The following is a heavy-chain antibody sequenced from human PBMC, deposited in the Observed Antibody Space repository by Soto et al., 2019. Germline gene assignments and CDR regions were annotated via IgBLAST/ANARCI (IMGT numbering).Heavy chain of an antibody. D-gene: IGHD2-15*01. CDR1: GGSISSGGYY. Sequence: SETLSLTCTVSGGSISSGGYYWSWIRQHPGKGLEWSGYIYYSGSTYYNPSLKSRVTISVDTSKNQFSLKLSSVTAADTAVYYCARGGYCSGGSCYSLNEYFQHWGQGTLVTVSS. CDR3: ARGGYCSGGSCYSLNEYFQH. CDR2: IYYSGST. V-gene: IGHV4-31*03. J-gene: IGHJ1*01.